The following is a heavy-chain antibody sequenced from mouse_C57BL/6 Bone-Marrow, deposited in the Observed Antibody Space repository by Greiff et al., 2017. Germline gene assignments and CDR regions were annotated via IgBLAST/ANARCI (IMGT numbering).Heavy chain of an antibody. CDR1: GFNITDDY. CDR3: TSPYDYDDPRGFAY. D-gene: IGHD2-4*01. J-gene: IGHJ3*01. Sequence: EVQLQQSGAELVRPGASVKLSCTASGFNITDDYMHWVKQRPEQGLEWIGWIDPENGDTEYASKFQGKATITADTSSNTAYLQLSSLTSEDTAVYYGTSPYDYDDPRGFAYWGQGTLVTVSA. V-gene: IGHV14-4*01. CDR2: IDPENGDT.